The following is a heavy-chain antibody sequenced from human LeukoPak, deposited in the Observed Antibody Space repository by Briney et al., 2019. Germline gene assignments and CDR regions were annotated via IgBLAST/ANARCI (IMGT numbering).Heavy chain of an antibody. CDR2: ISSGRSTV. Sequence: GGSLRLSCAASGFTFSSYSMNWVRQAPGKGLEWVSYISSGRSTVYYADSVKGRFTISRDNAKNSLYLQMNSLRAEDTAVYYCARVRSVPDYWGQGTLVTVSS. J-gene: IGHJ4*02. CDR1: GFTFSSYS. CDR3: ARVRSVPDY. V-gene: IGHV3-48*01. D-gene: IGHD3-10*01.